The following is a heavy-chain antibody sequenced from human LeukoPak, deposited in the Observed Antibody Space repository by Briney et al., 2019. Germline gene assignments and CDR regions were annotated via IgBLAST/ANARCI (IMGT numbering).Heavy chain of an antibody. D-gene: IGHD3-22*01. CDR1: GGSFSGYY. Sequence: PSGTLSLTCAVYGGSFSGYYWSWIRQPPGKGLEWIGEINHSGSTNYNPSLKSRVTISVDTSKNQFSLKLSSVTAADTAVYYCARVKRTYYDSSGSSKGNFDYWGQGTLVTVSS. CDR2: INHSGST. V-gene: IGHV4-34*01. CDR3: ARVKRTYYDSSGSSKGNFDY. J-gene: IGHJ4*02.